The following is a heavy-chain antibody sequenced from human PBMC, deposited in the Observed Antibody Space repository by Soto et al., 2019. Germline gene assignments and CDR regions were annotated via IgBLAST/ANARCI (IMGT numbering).Heavy chain of an antibody. J-gene: IGHJ6*02. CDR2: ISPYSGHT. Sequence: QGQLVQSGGEVTKPGASVKVSCNSSGYTFTSYGISWVRQAPGQGLEWMGWISPYSGHTKESQKVQGRVTLTTETCTGTAYMELTSLASDDTAVYYCARDRCTTAKCYTHHLDVWGQGTTVIVSS. D-gene: IGHD2-8*01. CDR1: GYTFTSYG. V-gene: IGHV1-18*04. CDR3: ARDRCTTAKCYTHHLDV.